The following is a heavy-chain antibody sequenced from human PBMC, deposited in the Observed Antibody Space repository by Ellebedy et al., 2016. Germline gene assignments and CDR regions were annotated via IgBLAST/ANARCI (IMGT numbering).Heavy chain of an antibody. CDR1: GFTFSSNW. V-gene: IGHV3-74*01. J-gene: IGHJ3*02. Sequence: GGSLRLSCAASGFTFSSNWMHWVRQGPGKGLVWVSRINSDGSSTSYADSVKGRFTISRDNAKNTLFLQMNSLRVEDTAVYYCTRDWNAKAFDIWGQGTLVNVSS. CDR2: INSDGSST. D-gene: IGHD1-1*01. CDR3: TRDWNAKAFDI.